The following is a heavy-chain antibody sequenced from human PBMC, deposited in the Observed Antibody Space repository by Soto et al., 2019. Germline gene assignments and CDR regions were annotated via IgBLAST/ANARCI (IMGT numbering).Heavy chain of an antibody. J-gene: IGHJ6*03. V-gene: IGHV3-15*01. CDR2: IKSKTDGGTT. D-gene: IGHD4-17*01. Sequence: GGSLRLSCAASGFTFSNAWMSWVRQAPGKGLEWVGRIKSKTDGGTTDYAAPVKGRFTISRDDSKNTLYLQMNSLKTEDTAVYYCTTEYYGDYYYYYYMDVWGKGTTVTVSS. CDR1: GFTFSNAW. CDR3: TTEYYGDYYYYYYMDV.